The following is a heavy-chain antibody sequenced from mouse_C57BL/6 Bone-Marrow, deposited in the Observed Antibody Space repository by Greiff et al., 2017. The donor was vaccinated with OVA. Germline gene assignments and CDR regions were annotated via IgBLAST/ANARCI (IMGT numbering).Heavy chain of an antibody. Sequence: EVKVIESGGDLVKPGGSLKLSCAASGFTFSSYGMSWVRQTPDKRLEWVATISSGGSYTYYPDSVKGRFTISRDNAKNTLYLQMSSLKSEDTAMYYCARPGSFAYWGQGTLVTVSA. J-gene: IGHJ3*01. CDR1: GFTFSSYG. V-gene: IGHV5-6*01. D-gene: IGHD4-1*01. CDR3: ARPGSFAY. CDR2: ISSGGSYT.